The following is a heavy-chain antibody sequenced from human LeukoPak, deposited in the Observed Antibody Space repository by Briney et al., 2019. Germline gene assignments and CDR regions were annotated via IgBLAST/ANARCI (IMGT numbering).Heavy chain of an antibody. J-gene: IGHJ6*02. V-gene: IGHV3-73*01. D-gene: IGHD3-16*01. CDR2: IRTKSNNYAT. Sequence: GGSLRLSCAASGFTFSDSAVHWVRQCSGKGLEWVGRIRTKSNNYATSYAASVKGRFTISRDDSKNTAYLQMNSLKTDDTAIYYCARYEGNYYYYALDVWGQGTTVTVSS. CDR3: ARYEGNYYYYALDV. CDR1: GFTFSDSA.